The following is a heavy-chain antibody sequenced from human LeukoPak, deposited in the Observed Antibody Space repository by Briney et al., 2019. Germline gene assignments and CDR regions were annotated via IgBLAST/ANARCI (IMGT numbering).Heavy chain of an antibody. V-gene: IGHV4-39*01. CDR2: IYYSGST. D-gene: IGHD5-24*01. Sequence: SETLSLTCTVSGGSISSSSYYWGWIRQPPGKGLEWIGSIYYSGSTYYNPSLKGRVTISVDTSKNQFSLKLSSVTAADTAVYYCARQPDGYKYDYWGQGTLVTVSS. CDR1: GGSISSSSYY. J-gene: IGHJ4*02. CDR3: ARQPDGYKYDY.